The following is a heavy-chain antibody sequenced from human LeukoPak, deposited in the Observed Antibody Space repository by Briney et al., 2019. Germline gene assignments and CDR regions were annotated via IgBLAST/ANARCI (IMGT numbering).Heavy chain of an antibody. CDR1: GFTFSSYS. J-gene: IGHJ3*02. Sequence: PGGSLRLSCAASGFTFSSYSMNWVRQAPGKGLEWVSSISSSSSYIYYADSVKGRFTISRDNAKNSLYLQMNSLRAEDTAVYYCARARRMGYDAFDIWGQGTMVTVSS. V-gene: IGHV3-21*04. CDR2: ISSSSSYI. D-gene: IGHD2-8*01. CDR3: ARARRMGYDAFDI.